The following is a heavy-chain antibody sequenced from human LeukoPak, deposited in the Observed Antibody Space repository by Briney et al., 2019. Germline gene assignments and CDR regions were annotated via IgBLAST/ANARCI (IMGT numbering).Heavy chain of an antibody. D-gene: IGHD2-2*01. V-gene: IGHV4-59*08. CDR1: VGSISSYY. J-gene: IGHJ4*02. Sequence: SETLSLTCTVSVGSISSYYWSWIRQPPGKGLEGIGYIYYSGSTNYNPALKSRGTISVDTSKTQFSLKLSSVTAADTAVYYCASSEVRDVVVPAAQLDYWGQGTLVTVSS. CDR2: IYYSGST. CDR3: ASSEVRDVVVPAAQLDY.